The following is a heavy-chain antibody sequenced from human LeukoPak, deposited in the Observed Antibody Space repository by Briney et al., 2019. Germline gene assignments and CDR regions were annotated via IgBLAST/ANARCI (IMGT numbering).Heavy chain of an antibody. J-gene: IGHJ4*02. V-gene: IGHV3-7*01. CDR2: MKQDGSET. CDR1: GFTLSAYW. Sequence: GGSLRLSCAASGFTLSAYWMHWVRQAPGKGLEWVATMKQDGSETYYVDSVKGRFTISRDNAKNSLYLQMNSLRAEDTAVYYCARDDTAVAGTELDYWGQGTLVTVSS. CDR3: ARDDTAVAGTELDY. D-gene: IGHD6-19*01.